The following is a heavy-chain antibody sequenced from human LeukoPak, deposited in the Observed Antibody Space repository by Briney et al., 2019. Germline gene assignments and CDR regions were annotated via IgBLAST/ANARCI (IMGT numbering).Heavy chain of an antibody. D-gene: IGHD2-15*01. J-gene: IGHJ5*02. V-gene: IGHV4-34*01. CDR2: INHSGST. CDR1: GGSFSGYY. CDR3: ARGRIRACSGGSCYPNWFDP. Sequence: SETLSLTCAVYGGSFSGYYWSWIRQPPGKGLEWIGEINHSGSTNYNPSLKSRVTISVGTSKNQFSLKLSSVTAADTAVYYCARGRIRACSGGSCYPNWFDPWGQGTLVTVSS.